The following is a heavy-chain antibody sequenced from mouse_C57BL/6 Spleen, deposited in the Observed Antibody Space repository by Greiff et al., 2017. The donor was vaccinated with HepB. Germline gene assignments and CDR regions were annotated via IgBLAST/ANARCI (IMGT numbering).Heavy chain of an antibody. CDR1: GYAFSSSW. V-gene: IGHV1-82*01. Sequence: VQLQQPGPELVKPGASVKISCKASGYAFSSSWMNWVKQRPGKGLEWIGRIYPGDGDTNYNGKFKGKATLTADKSSSTAYMQLSSLTSEDSAVYFCARWGRAMDYWGQGTSVTVSS. J-gene: IGHJ4*01. CDR2: IYPGDGDT. CDR3: ARWGRAMDY.